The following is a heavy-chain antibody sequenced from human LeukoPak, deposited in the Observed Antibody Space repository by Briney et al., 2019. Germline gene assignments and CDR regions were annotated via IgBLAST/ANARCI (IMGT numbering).Heavy chain of an antibody. Sequence: ASVKVSCKASGYTFTSYDINWVRQATGQGLEWMGWTNPNSGNTGYAQKFQGRVTMTRNTSISTAYMELSSLRSEDTAVYYCARGYVPPYGSGTHNYYYGMDVWGQGTTVTVSS. V-gene: IGHV1-8*01. J-gene: IGHJ6*02. D-gene: IGHD3-10*01. CDR3: ARGYVPPYGSGTHNYYYGMDV. CDR1: GYTFTSYD. CDR2: TNPNSGNT.